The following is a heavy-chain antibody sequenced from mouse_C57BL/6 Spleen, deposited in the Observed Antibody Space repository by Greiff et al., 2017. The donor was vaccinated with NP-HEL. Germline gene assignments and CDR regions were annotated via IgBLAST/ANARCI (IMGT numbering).Heavy chain of an antibody. D-gene: IGHD2-4*01. CDR3: TRYRLRAWFAY. J-gene: IGHJ3*01. Sequence: QVQLKESGAELVRPGASVTLSCKASGYTFTDYEMHWVKQTPVHGLEWIGAIDPETGGTAYNQKFKGKAILTADKSSSTAYMELRSLTSEDSAVYYCTRYRLRAWFAYWGQGTLFTVSA. CDR1: GYTFTDYE. CDR2: IDPETGGT. V-gene: IGHV1-15*01.